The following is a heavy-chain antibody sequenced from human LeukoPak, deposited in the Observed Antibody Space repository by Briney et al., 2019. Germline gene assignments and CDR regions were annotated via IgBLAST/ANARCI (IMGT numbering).Heavy chain of an antibody. CDR3: AKAPVGWLRPLDY. D-gene: IGHD5-12*01. Sequence: PGGSLRLSCAASGFTFSSYWMHWVRQAPGKGLVWVSRINSDGSSTSYADSVKGRFTISRDNFRNTLHLQMTSLRVEDTALYYCAKAPVGWLRPLDYWGQGTLVTVSS. V-gene: IGHV3-74*01. CDR1: GFTFSSYW. J-gene: IGHJ4*02. CDR2: INSDGSST.